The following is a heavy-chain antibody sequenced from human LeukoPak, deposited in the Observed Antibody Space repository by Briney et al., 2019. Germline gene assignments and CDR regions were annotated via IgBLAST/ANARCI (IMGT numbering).Heavy chain of an antibody. D-gene: IGHD5-18*01. CDR2: IYYSGST. CDR3: ARHSRIQLWLWAVRGFDY. CDR1: GGSISSSNYY. J-gene: IGHJ4*02. Sequence: PSETLSLTCTVSGGSISSSNYYWGWIRQPPGKGLEWIGNIYYSGSTYYNPSLKSRVTISVDTSKNQFSLKLSSVTAADTAVYYCARHSRIQLWLWAVRGFDYWGQGTLVTVSS. V-gene: IGHV4-39*01.